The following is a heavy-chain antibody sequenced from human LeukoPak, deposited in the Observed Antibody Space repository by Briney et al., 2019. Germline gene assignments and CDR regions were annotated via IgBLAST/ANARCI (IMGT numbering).Heavy chain of an antibody. CDR1: GGSISSSSYY. CDR3: ARLLPGVAQDWFDP. CDR2: IYYSGST. D-gene: IGHD3-3*01. V-gene: IGHV4-39*01. J-gene: IGHJ5*02. Sequence: SETLSLTCTVSGGSISSSSYYWGWIRQPPGKGLEWIGSIYYSGSTYYNPSLKSRVTISVDTSKNQFSLKLSSVTAADTAVYYCARLLPGVAQDWFDPWGQGTLVTVSS.